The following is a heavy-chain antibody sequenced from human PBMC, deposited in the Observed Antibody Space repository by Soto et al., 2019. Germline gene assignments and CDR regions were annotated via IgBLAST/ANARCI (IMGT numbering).Heavy chain of an antibody. Sequence: VGSLRLSCAASGFTFRNYAMSWVRQAPGKGLEWVSAFSGSNTNTYYADSVKGRFTISRDNSKNTLYLQMNSLRAEDTALYYCAKGAKWELPLDYWGQGTLVTVS. J-gene: IGHJ4*02. V-gene: IGHV3-23*01. CDR3: AKGAKWELPLDY. D-gene: IGHD1-26*01. CDR1: GFTFRNYA. CDR2: FSGSNTNT.